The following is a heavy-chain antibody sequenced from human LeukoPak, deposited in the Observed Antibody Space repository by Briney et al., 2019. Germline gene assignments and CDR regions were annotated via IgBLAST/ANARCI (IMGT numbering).Heavy chain of an antibody. CDR2: IRYDGSNK. CDR1: GFTFSSYA. V-gene: IGHV3-30*02. J-gene: IGHJ3*02. D-gene: IGHD2-8*01. CDR3: AKSMYSSLANDAFDI. Sequence: GGSLRLSCAASGFTFSSYAMSWVRQAPGKGLEWVVFIRYDGSNKYYADSVKGRFTISRDNSKNTLYLQMNSPRAEDTAVYYCAKSMYSSLANDAFDIWGQGTMVTVSS.